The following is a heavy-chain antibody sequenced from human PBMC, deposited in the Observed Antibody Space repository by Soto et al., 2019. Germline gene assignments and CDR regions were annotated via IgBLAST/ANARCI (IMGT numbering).Heavy chain of an antibody. CDR2: IIPYYKTL. D-gene: IGHD6-13*01. V-gene: IGHV1-69*01. Sequence: QAQVVQSGAEVRKPGSSVKLSCKASEGTFNSYAIAWVRQAPGQGLEWMGGIIPYYKTLNYAQKFQDRVTITADDSTNPVYMELSSLRSDGTAVYFCASGASRWYPYFFDSWAQGTLVTVSS. CDR3: ASGASRWYPYFFDS. CDR1: EGTFNSYA. J-gene: IGHJ5*01.